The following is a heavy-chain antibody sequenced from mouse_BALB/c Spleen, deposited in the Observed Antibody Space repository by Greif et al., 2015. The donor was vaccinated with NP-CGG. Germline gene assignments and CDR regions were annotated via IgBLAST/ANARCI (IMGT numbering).Heavy chain of an antibody. CDR1: GYTFTDYY. CDR3: ARRTGTEAMDY. Sequence: LQESGPELVKPGASVKISCKASGYTFTDYYINWVEQKPGQGLEWIGWIYPGSGNTKYNEKFKGKATLTVDTSSSTAYMQLSSLTSEGTAVYFCARRTGTEAMDYWGQGTSVTVSS. D-gene: IGHD4-1*01. V-gene: IGHV1-84*02. CDR2: IYPGSGNT. J-gene: IGHJ4*01.